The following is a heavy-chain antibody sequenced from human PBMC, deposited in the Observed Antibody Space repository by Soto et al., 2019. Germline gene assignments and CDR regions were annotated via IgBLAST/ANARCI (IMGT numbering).Heavy chain of an antibody. J-gene: IGHJ6*02. CDR3: ASDLGYCSSTSCYIENYYYYGMDV. V-gene: IGHV1-69*01. D-gene: IGHD2-2*02. Sequence: QVQLVQSGAEVKKPGSSVKVSCKASGGTFSSYAISWVRQAPGQGLEWMGGIIPIFGTANYAQKFQGRVTITADESTSTAYMELSSLRSEDTAVYYCASDLGYCSSTSCYIENYYYYGMDVWGQGTTVTVSS. CDR1: GGTFSSYA. CDR2: IIPIFGTA.